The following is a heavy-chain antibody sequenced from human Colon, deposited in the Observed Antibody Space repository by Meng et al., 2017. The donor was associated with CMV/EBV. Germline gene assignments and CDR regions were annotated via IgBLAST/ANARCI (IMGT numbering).Heavy chain of an antibody. CDR2: INTNSGDA. CDR1: GYTFTGYF. V-gene: IGHV1-2*02. J-gene: IGHJ4*02. Sequence: ASVKVSCKASGYTFTGYFIHWLRQAPGQGLEWMGWINTNSGDAYYAEKFQGRVTVTRDTSITTVYMQLGRLKSDDTAVYFCARAPYSGIHLTNDYWGQGTLVTVSS. D-gene: IGHD1-26*01. CDR3: ARAPYSGIHLTNDY.